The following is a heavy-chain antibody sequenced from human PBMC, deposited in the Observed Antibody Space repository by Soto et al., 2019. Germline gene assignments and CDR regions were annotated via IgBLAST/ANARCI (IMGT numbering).Heavy chain of an antibody. CDR2: INPILSMS. CDR1: GDTFNFYS. D-gene: IGHD3-10*01. CDR3: ASSCGSGYRALDS. Sequence: QVQLVQSGAEVKKPGSSVRVSCKASGDTFNFYSINWVRQAPGLGLEWMGRINPILSMSNYAQRFQGRVTMTEDKSASTAHMELSRVRSEDTAMYYCASSCGSGYRALDSWGQGALVTVSS. V-gene: IGHV1-69*02. J-gene: IGHJ4*02.